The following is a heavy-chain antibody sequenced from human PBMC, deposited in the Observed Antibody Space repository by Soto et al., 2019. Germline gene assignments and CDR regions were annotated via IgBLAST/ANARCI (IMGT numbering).Heavy chain of an antibody. CDR1: GGTFSSYA. J-gene: IGHJ6*02. CDR2: IIPIFGTA. Sequence: QVQLVQSGAEVKKPGSSVKVSCKASGGTFSSYAISWVRQAPGQGLEWMGGIIPIFGTANYAQKFQGRVTITADESTSAAYMELSSLRSEDTAVYYCARSDFGVVDSPDGPNYYYYGMDVWGQGTTVTVSS. D-gene: IGHD3-3*01. V-gene: IGHV1-69*01. CDR3: ARSDFGVVDSPDGPNYYYYGMDV.